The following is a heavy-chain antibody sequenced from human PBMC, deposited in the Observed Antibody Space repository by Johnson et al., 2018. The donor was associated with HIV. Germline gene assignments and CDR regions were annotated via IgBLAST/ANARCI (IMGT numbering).Heavy chain of an antibody. V-gene: IGHV3-9*01. CDR1: GFTFDDYA. CDR2: ISWNSGTI. J-gene: IGHJ3*02. CDR3: ARGEWVGGAFDI. Sequence: VQLVESGGGLVQPGRSLRLSCAASGFTFDDYAMHWVRQTPGKGLEWVSGISWNSGTIGYADSVKGRFTISRDNAKNSLCLQMNSLRAEDTAVYYGARGEWVGGAFDIWGQGAMVTVSS. D-gene: IGHD3-16*01.